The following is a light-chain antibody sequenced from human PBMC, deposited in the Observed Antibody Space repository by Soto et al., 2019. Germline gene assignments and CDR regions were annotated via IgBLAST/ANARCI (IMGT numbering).Light chain of an antibody. Sequence: EIVLTQSPGTLSLSPGERATLSCRASHTISSSYLAWYQQKPGQAPRLLMYGISRRATGIPDRFSGSGSGTEFTLTINSLQSEDFAVYYCQQYNNWPRTFGQGTKVDIK. CDR2: GIS. V-gene: IGKV3-20*01. J-gene: IGKJ1*01. CDR3: QQYNNWPRT. CDR1: HTISSSY.